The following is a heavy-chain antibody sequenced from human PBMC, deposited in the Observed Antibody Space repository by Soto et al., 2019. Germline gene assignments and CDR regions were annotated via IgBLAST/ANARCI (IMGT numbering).Heavy chain of an antibody. Sequence: WGSLRLSCAASGFTFTDYWTHFVRQAPWKGLVWVSRINSDGSRTSYADSVTGRFTISRDNAKNTLYLQMNSLRVEDTALYYCARETYRGFYFDYWGQGTLVTVSS. CDR2: INSDGSRT. CDR3: ARETYRGFYFDY. D-gene: IGHD4-4*01. CDR1: GFTFTDYW. J-gene: IGHJ4*02. V-gene: IGHV3-74*01.